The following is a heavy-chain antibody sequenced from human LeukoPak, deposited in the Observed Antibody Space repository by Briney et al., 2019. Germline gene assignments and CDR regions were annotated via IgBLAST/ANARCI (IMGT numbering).Heavy chain of an antibody. CDR1: SGSFSGYY. Sequence: PSETLSLTCAVYSGSFSGYYWSWIRQPPGKGLEWIGEINHSGSTNYNPSLKSRVTISVDTSKNQFSLKLSSVTAADTAVYYCARGRSPRSHYYYYGMDVWGQGTTVTVSS. CDR2: INHSGST. CDR3: ARGRSPRSHYYYYGMDV. J-gene: IGHJ6*02. V-gene: IGHV4-34*01.